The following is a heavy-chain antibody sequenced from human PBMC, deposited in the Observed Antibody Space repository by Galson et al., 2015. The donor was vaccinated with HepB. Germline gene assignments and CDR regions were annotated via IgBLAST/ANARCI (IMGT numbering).Heavy chain of an antibody. J-gene: IGHJ3*02. Sequence: SLRLSCAASGSTFSSYAMHWVRQAPGKGLEWVAVISYDGSNKYYADSVKGRFTISRDNSKNTLYLQMNSLRAEDTAVYYCARPKRRGSSYYGAFDIWGQGTMVTVSS. CDR1: GSTFSSYA. CDR3: ARPKRRGSSYYGAFDI. D-gene: IGHD1-26*01. CDR2: ISYDGSNK. V-gene: IGHV3-30-3*01.